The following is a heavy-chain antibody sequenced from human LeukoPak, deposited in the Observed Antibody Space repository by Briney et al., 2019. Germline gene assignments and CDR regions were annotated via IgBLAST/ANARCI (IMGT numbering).Heavy chain of an antibody. V-gene: IGHV3-30*03. CDR2: ISYDGSNK. J-gene: IGHJ4*02. D-gene: IGHD3-16*02. CDR3: AGSIILFGGGIVL. CDR1: GFTFSSYG. Sequence: PGGSLRLSCAASGFTFSSYGMHWVRQAPGKGLEWVAVISYDGSNKYYADSVKGRFTISRDNSKNTLYLQMNSLRAEDTAVYYCAGSIILFGGGIVLWGQGAQVTVSS.